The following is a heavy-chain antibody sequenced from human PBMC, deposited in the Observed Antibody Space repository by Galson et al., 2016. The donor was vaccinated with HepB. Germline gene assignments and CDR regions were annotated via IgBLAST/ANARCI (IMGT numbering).Heavy chain of an antibody. CDR2: IWFDASNK. CDR3: ARDRDYVWGSYRYPHYYGMDV. J-gene: IGHJ6*02. D-gene: IGHD3-16*02. CDR1: GFMFSNYG. Sequence: SLRLSCAASGFMFSNYGMHWVRQAPGKGLEWVAVIWFDASNKYHGDSAKGRFTISRDNSKNMLYLQMNRLRAEDTAVYYCARDRDYVWGSYRYPHYYGMDVWGQGTTVTVSS. V-gene: IGHV3-33*01.